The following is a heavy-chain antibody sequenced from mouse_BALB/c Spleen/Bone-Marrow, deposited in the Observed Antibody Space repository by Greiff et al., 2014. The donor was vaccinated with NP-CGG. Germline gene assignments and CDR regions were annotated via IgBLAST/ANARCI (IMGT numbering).Heavy chain of an antibody. CDR3: VRPYDYGTWFAY. CDR1: GFTFSTYG. Sequence: EVQLVESGGDLVKPGGSLKLSCAASGFTFSTYGMSWVRQTPDKRLEWVAAISNGGIYTYYPDTVKGRFTISRDNAKNTLYLQMSSLKSEDTAMYYCVRPYDYGTWFAYWGQGTLATVSA. CDR2: ISNGGIYT. J-gene: IGHJ3*01. D-gene: IGHD2-4*01. V-gene: IGHV5-6*01.